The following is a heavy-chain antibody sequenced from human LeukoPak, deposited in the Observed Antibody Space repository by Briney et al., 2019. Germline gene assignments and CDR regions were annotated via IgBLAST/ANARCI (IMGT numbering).Heavy chain of an antibody. V-gene: IGHV3-7*03. J-gene: IGHJ6*03. Sequence: PGGSLRLSCAASGFTFTTYWMSWVRQAPGKGLEWVANIKQDGTEKYYVDSVKGRFTISRDSAKNSLYLQMNSLRAEDTALYYCARASVSYYYYYMDVWGKGTTVTVSS. CDR2: IKQDGTEK. CDR1: GFTFTTYW. CDR3: ARASVSYYYYYMDV.